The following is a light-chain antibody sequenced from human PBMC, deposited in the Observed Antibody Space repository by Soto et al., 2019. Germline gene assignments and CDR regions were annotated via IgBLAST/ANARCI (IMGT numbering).Light chain of an antibody. J-gene: IGKJ4*01. V-gene: IGKV3-11*01. Sequence: EIVLTQSPATLSLSPGERATLSCRASQSVRSSVAWYQQNPGQAPRLLIYDASTRATGIPARFSGSGSGTDFTLTISSLEPEDFASYYCQQRDSWPLTFGGGTKVEI. CDR2: DAS. CDR1: QSVRSS. CDR3: QQRDSWPLT.